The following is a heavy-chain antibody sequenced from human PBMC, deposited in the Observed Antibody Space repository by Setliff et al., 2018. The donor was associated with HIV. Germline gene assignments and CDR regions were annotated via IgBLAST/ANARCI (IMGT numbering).Heavy chain of an antibody. V-gene: IGHV4-61*09. D-gene: IGHD3-3*01. CDR3: ARARDFSSGQDN. CDR2: IYASGRT. J-gene: IGHJ4*02. Sequence: SETLSLTCTVSGGSISSGNYYWSWIRQPAGKGLEWLGHIYASGRTNYSPSLMSRITISVDTSRNQFSLKLSSVTAADTAIYYCARARDFSSGQDNWGQGTLVTVSS. CDR1: GGSISSGNYY.